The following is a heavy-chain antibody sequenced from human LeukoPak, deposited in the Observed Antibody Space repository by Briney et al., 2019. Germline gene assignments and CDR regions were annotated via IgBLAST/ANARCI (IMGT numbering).Heavy chain of an antibody. CDR1: GFTFSSYS. D-gene: IGHD6-6*01. Sequence: GGSLRLSCAASGFTFSSYSMNWVRQAPGKGLEWVSSIDFTSRYIYNADSVKGRFTTSRDNAKNSLYLQMNSLRAEDTAVYYCASGPLISYNSSTCPPFDYWGQGALVTVSS. V-gene: IGHV3-21*01. CDR2: IDFTSRYI. J-gene: IGHJ4*02. CDR3: ASGPLISYNSSTCPPFDY.